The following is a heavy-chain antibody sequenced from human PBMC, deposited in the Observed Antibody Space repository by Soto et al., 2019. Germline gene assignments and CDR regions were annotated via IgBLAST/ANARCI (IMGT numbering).Heavy chain of an antibody. Sequence: EVQLLESGGGSVQPGGSLRLSCVASGFTFSSYAMHWVRRPPGKGLEWVSSISGSGGTAYYADSVKGTFSISRDSPAKTLYLQMNSLIAEDTPLYYCAKGRVQNWNLDYWGQGTLVTVSP. CDR2: ISGSGGTA. CDR1: GFTFSSYA. CDR3: AKGRVQNWNLDY. V-gene: IGHV3-23*01. J-gene: IGHJ4*02. D-gene: IGHD1-1*01.